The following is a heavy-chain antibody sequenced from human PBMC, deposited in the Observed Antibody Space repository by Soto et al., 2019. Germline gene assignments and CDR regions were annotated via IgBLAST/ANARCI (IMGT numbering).Heavy chain of an antibody. J-gene: IGHJ3*01. CDR2: IYPSDSDT. CDR1: GYSFSTYW. V-gene: IGHV5-51*01. Sequence: GESLKISCKGSGYSFSTYWIGCVRQMPGKGLEWMAIIYPSDSDTRYSPSFRGQVTISADKSITTAYLRWSSLKASDTAMYYCAREGTALSAFDLWGQGTMVTVSS. CDR3: AREGTALSAFDL. D-gene: IGHD2-21*02.